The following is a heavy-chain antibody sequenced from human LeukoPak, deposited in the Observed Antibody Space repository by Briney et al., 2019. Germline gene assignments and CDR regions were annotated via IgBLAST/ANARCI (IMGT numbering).Heavy chain of an antibody. CDR2: INPDSGGT. CDR3: ARAYYYDSSGLLDP. Sequence: AASVNVSCKASGYTFTGYYMHWVRQAPGQGLEGMGWINPDSGGTNYAQKFQGRVTMTRDTSISTAFIELSRLRSDDTAVYYCARAYYYDSSGLLDPWGQGTLVTVSS. CDR1: GYTFTGYY. V-gene: IGHV1-2*02. D-gene: IGHD3-22*01. J-gene: IGHJ5*02.